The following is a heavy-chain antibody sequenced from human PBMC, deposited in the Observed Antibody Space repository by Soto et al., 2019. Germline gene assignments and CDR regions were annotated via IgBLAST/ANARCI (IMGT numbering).Heavy chain of an antibody. Sequence: SETLSLTCTVSGGSISSSNYFWGWIRQPPGKGLEWIGSMYFSGGTYYNPSLKSRVTISVDTSKNQFSLKLTSVTAADTAMYYCARPKTIGAAAGKGWFDPWGQGTLVTVSS. J-gene: IGHJ5*02. CDR2: MYFSGGT. CDR3: ARPKTIGAAAGKGWFDP. CDR1: GGSISSSNYF. V-gene: IGHV4-39*01. D-gene: IGHD6-13*01.